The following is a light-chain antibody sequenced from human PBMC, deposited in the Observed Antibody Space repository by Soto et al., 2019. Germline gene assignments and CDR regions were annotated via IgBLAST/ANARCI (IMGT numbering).Light chain of an antibody. CDR3: QQYKKFSRT. V-gene: IGKV1-5*01. CDR1: QSIITW. J-gene: IGKJ1*01. CDR2: DAS. Sequence: DIQMTQSPSTLSASIGDRVTISCRASQSIITWLAWYQQKPGKAPKLLIYDASTLQSGVPSRFSGSGSGTEFTLTISSLQPEDFATYYCQQYKKFSRTFGQGTKVELK.